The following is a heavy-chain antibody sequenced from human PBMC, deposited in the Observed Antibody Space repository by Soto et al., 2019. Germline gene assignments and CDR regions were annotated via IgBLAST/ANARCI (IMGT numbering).Heavy chain of an antibody. CDR3: TRGQRADSSGTGDD. CDR1: GFTFSTYC. CDR2: ISDDVTTT. Sequence: GGSLRLSCVVSGFTFSTYCMHWVRQVPGQSPFWVSRISDDVTTTNYADSVRGRFTTSRDNSKNTFYLQMNNLKPDDTAIYYCTRGQRADSSGTGDDWGQGSQVTVPS. J-gene: IGHJ4*02. V-gene: IGHV3-74*01. D-gene: IGHD6-25*01.